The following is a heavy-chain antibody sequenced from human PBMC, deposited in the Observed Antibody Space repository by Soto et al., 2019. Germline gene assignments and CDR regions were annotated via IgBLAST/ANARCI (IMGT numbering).Heavy chain of an antibody. J-gene: IGHJ4*02. V-gene: IGHV4-4*07. D-gene: IGHD1-26*01. Sequence: QVQLQESGPGLVKPSETLSLTCTVSGDSMTKYYWSWIRQPAGRGLEWIGRIYTSGSTNYNPSLKSRVTMSTDTSNNHFSLTLKSVTAADTAVYYCARTVGAAYYVDFWGQGALFTVSS. CDR1: GDSMTKYY. CDR2: IYTSGST. CDR3: ARTVGAAYYVDF.